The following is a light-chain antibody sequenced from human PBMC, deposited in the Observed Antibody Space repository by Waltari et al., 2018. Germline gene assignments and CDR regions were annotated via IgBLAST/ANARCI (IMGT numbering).Light chain of an antibody. CDR1: NANLGSNF. J-gene: IGLJ1*01. Sequence: QSVLTQPPSASETPGQRVTISCSGSNANLGSNFLYWYQQPPGTAPKHPIYRKNQRPSGVPARFSASKSGTSASLAIAWLRSEDEAIYYCASWDDSHYVFGPGTQVTVL. V-gene: IGLV1-47*01. CDR3: ASWDDSHYV. CDR2: RKN.